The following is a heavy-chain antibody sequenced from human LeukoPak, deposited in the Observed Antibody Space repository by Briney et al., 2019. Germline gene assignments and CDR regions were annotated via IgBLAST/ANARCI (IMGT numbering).Heavy chain of an antibody. V-gene: IGHV3-7*01. Sequence: GGSLRLSCAVSGFTFSNYRMSWVSQAPGKGLEWVANIKDDGSEKNYMDSVKGRFPISRDNAKNSLYLQMNSLRAEDTAVYYCARPRYCSSISCYFHAFDVWGQGTMVTVSS. D-gene: IGHD2-2*01. CDR2: IKDDGSEK. J-gene: IGHJ3*01. CDR1: GFTFSNYR. CDR3: ARPRYCSSISCYFHAFDV.